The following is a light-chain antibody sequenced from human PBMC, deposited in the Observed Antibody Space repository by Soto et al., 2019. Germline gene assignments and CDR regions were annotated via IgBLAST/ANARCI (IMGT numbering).Light chain of an antibody. CDR2: GVN. CDR3: SSYTSSSTYV. J-gene: IGLJ1*01. Sequence: QSALTQPASVSGSPGQSITISCTGTSSDVGASNYVSWYQQHPAKAPKLIISGVNYRPSGVSNRFSGSKSGNTASLTISGLQVEDEADYYCSSYTSSSTYVFGTGTKVTVL. CDR1: SSDVGASNY. V-gene: IGLV2-14*01.